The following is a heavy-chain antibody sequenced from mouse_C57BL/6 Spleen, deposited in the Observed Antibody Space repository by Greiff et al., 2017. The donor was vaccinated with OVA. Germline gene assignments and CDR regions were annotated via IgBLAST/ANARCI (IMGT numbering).Heavy chain of an antibody. V-gene: IGHV1-26*01. D-gene: IGHD1-1*01. CDR1: GYTFTDYY. J-gene: IGHJ2*01. CDR2: INPNHGGT. Sequence: EVQLQQSGPELVKPGASVKISCKASGYTFTDYYMNWVKQSHGKSLEWIGDINPNHGGTSYNQKFKGKATLTVDKSSSTAYMERRSLTSEDSAVYDRARGGYGIILYYCDYWGEGTTLTVCS. CDR3: ARGGYGIILYYCDY.